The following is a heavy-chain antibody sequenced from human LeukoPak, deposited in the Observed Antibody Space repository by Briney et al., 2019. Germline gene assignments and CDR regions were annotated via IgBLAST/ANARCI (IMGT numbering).Heavy chain of an antibody. D-gene: IGHD6-6*01. J-gene: IGHJ5*02. CDR2: IYYSGST. V-gene: IGHV4-31*03. CDR3: ARASSIAARPTQFDP. Sequence: SETLSLTCTVSGGSISSGGYYWSWIRQHPGKGLEWIGYIYYSGSTYYNPSLKSRVTISVGTSKNQFSLKLSSVTAADTAVYYCARASSIAARPTQFDPWGQGTLVTVSS. CDR1: GGSISSGGYY.